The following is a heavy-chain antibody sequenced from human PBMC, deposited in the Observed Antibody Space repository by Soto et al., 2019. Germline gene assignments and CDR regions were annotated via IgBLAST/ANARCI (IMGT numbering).Heavy chain of an antibody. J-gene: IGHJ6*02. D-gene: IGHD2-15*01. Sequence: QVQLVQSGAEVKKPGASVKVSCKASGYTFTSYYIHWVRQAPGQGLEWMGIINPSGGSTTYAQKFQGRVTMTRDTSTRTVYMDLSSLKSEDTAVYYCARVRAVAALGNFYYYGMDVWGQGTTVTVFS. CDR3: ARVRAVAALGNFYYYGMDV. V-gene: IGHV1-46*01. CDR2: INPSGGST. CDR1: GYTFTSYY.